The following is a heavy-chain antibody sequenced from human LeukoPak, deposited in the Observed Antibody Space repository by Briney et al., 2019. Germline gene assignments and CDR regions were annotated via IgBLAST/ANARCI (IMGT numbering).Heavy chain of an antibody. Sequence: ASVKVSCKASGYTFTGYYMHWVRQAPGQGLEWMGWINPNSGGTNYAQKFQGRVTMTRDTSISTAYMELSRLGSDDTAVYYCARGDQYYYGPGAFDIWGQGTMVTVSS. V-gene: IGHV1-2*02. J-gene: IGHJ3*02. D-gene: IGHD3-10*01. CDR1: GYTFTGYY. CDR2: INPNSGGT. CDR3: ARGDQYYYGPGAFDI.